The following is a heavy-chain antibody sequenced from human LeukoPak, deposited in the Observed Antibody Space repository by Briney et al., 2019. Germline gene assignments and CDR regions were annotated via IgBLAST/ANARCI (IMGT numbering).Heavy chain of an antibody. CDR1: GLTFSSYA. Sequence: GGSLRLSCTASGLTFSSYAKSWVRQAPGKGLEWVSVISGSGSSTYCADSVKGRFTISRDNSKNTLYLQMNSLRAEDTAVYYCAKTGGVISYSWGQGTLVTVSS. J-gene: IGHJ4*02. D-gene: IGHD2-8*02. CDR3: AKTGGVISYS. CDR2: ISGSGSST. V-gene: IGHV3-23*01.